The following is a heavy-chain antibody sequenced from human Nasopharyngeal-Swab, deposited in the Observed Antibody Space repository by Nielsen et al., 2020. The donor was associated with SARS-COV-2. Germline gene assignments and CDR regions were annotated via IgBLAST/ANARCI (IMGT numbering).Heavy chain of an antibody. CDR1: GFTFDDYA. D-gene: IGHD6-13*01. CDR3: AKVDSSSWYEGDYFDY. CDR2: ISWNSGSI. Sequence: SLKISCAASGFTFDDYAMHWVRQAPGKGLEWVSGISWNSGSIGYADSVKDRFTISRDNAKNSLYLQMNSLRAEDTALYYCAKVDSSSWYEGDYFDYWGQGTLVTVSS. V-gene: IGHV3-9*01. J-gene: IGHJ4*02.